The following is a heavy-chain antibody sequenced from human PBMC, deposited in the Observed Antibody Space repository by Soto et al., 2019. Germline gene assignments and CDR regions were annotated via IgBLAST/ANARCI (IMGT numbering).Heavy chain of an antibody. Sequence: VASVTVSCKASGYTFTGYYMDWVRQAPGQGLEWMGWINPNSGGTNYAQKFQGRVTMTRDTSISTAYMELSRLRSDDTAVYYCARGYGDAFDIWGQGTMVTVSS. V-gene: IGHV1-2*02. CDR3: ARGYGDAFDI. CDR1: GYTFTGYY. CDR2: INPNSGGT. J-gene: IGHJ3*02. D-gene: IGHD5-18*01.